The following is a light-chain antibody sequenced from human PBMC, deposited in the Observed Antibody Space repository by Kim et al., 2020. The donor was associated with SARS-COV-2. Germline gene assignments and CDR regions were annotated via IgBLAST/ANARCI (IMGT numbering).Light chain of an antibody. CDR2: DSS. CDR3: QHYKKLSPEYT. Sequence: GGGVNSTCRASQSIGTWVAWYQQRPGKAPKLLIYDSSTLETGVPSRFSGRGSGTDFTLTISSLQPDDSATYYCQHYKKLSPEYTFGQGTKLEI. V-gene: IGKV1-5*01. CDR1: QSIGTW. J-gene: IGKJ2*01.